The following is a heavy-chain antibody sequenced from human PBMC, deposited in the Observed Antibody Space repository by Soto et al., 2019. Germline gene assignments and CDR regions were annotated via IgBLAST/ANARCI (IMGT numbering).Heavy chain of an antibody. CDR3: ADLKWSRSYLP. CDR2: IYYSGST. CDR1: GGSISSYY. V-gene: IGHV4-59*12. D-gene: IGHD3-3*01. J-gene: IGHJ1*01. Sequence: SETLSLTCTVSGGSISSYYWSWIRQPPGKGLEWIGYIYYSGSTNYNPSLKSRVTISVDTSKNQFSLKLNSLTTEDTAIYYCADLKWSRSYLPWGQGTLVTVSS.